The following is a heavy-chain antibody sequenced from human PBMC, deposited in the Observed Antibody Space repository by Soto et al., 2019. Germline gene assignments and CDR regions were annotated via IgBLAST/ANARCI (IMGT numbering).Heavy chain of an antibody. V-gene: IGHV3-30-3*01. CDR2: ISYDGSRK. Sequence: QVQLVESGGGVVQPGRSLRLSCVASGFIFSSYGMHWVRQAPGKGLEWVAVISYDGSRKYYADSVKGRFTISRDNSKNMVYLQMNSLRVEDTAVYYCARDVVKTGRFLEYLPDEYWGQGTLVTVSS. CDR1: GFIFSSYG. CDR3: ARDVVKTGRFLEYLPDEY. J-gene: IGHJ4*02. D-gene: IGHD3-3*01.